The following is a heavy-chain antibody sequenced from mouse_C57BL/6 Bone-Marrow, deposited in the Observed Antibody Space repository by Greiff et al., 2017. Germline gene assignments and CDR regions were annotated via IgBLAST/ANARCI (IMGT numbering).Heavy chain of an antibody. CDR3: AREGNMVTKLRARAWFAY. J-gene: IGHJ3*01. V-gene: IGHV1-82*01. CDR2: IYPGDGDT. Sequence: QVQLQQSGPELVKPGASVKISCKASGYAFSSSWMNWVKQRPGKGLEWIGRIYPGDGDTNYNGKFKGKATLTADKSSSTSYMQLSSLTSEDSAVYFCAREGNMVTKLRARAWFAYWGQGTLVTVSA. D-gene: IGHD2-1*01. CDR1: GYAFSSSW.